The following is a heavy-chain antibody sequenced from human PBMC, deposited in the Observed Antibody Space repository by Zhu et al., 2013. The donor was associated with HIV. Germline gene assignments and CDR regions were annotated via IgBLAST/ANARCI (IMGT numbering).Heavy chain of an antibody. CDR1: GGSFSGYY. D-gene: IGHD6-13*01. CDR3: ARPGEQPDSAAFDI. Sequence: QVQLQQWGAGLLKPSETLSLTCAVYGGSFSGYYWSWIRQPPGMGLEWIGYIYYSGSTYYNPSLKSRVTISVDTSKNQFSLKLSSVTAADTAVYYCARPGEQPDSAAFDIWGQGTMVTVSS. V-gene: IGHV4-34*01. CDR2: IYYSGST. J-gene: IGHJ3*02.